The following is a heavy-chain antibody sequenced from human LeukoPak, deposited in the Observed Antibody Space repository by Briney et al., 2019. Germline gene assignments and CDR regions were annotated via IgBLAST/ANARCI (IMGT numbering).Heavy chain of an antibody. CDR1: GFTVGSNY. Sequence: GGSLRLSCAPSGFTVGSNYIRWVRQAPGXGLGWVSVIYSGGSKYYADSVKGRFTISRDNSKNTLYLQMNSLRAEDTAVYYCARVYYDSTYYFDYWGQGTLVTVSS. CDR3: ARVYYDSTYYFDY. V-gene: IGHV3-53*01. CDR2: IYSGGSK. J-gene: IGHJ4*02. D-gene: IGHD3-22*01.